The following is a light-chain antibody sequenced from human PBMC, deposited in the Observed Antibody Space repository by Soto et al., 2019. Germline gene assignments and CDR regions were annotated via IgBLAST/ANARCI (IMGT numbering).Light chain of an antibody. Sequence: QSVLTQPTSASGTPGQRVTISCSGSSSNIGTHFVYWYQQLPETAPKLLIYANDQRPSGAPDRFSGSKSGTSASLAISGLRSEDEADYYCAIWDDSLRVFGGGTKVTVL. J-gene: IGLJ2*01. CDR2: AND. CDR1: SSNIGTHF. V-gene: IGLV1-47*01. CDR3: AIWDDSLRV.